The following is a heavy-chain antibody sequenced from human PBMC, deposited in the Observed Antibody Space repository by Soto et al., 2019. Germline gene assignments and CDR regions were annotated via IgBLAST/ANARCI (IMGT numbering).Heavy chain of an antibody. CDR3: TRVVVGSSGEFDY. Sequence: VLLVDSGGGVVQPGRSLRLSCAASGFTFSSYWMHWVRQVPGKGLVWVSRIGSDGSGITYADSVKGRFTISRDNAKNTLYLQMNSLTAEDTAVYYCTRVVVGSSGEFDYWGQGTLVTVSS. V-gene: IGHV3-74*02. CDR2: IGSDGSGI. CDR1: GFTFSSYW. J-gene: IGHJ4*02. D-gene: IGHD3-10*01.